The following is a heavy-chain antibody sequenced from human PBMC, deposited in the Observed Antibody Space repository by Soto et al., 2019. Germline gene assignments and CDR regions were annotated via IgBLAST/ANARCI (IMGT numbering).Heavy chain of an antibody. CDR3: ARDGLPYGGHLFDY. J-gene: IGHJ4*02. V-gene: IGHV3-33*01. Sequence: QVQLVESGGGVVQPGRSLRLSCVAAGFTFSSYGMHWVRQAPGKGLELVTVIWNDGSDKYYADSVKGLFTISRDNSKNTLYLQMNSMRAEDTAVYYCARDGLPYGGHLFDYWGQGALVNVSS. D-gene: IGHD3-10*01. CDR2: IWNDGSDK. CDR1: GFTFSSYG.